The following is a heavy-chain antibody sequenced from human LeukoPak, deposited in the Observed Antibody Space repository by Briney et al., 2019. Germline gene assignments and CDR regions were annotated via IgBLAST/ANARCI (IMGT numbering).Heavy chain of an antibody. J-gene: IGHJ4*02. V-gene: IGHV3-66*01. D-gene: IGHD3-22*01. CDR2: IYSGGST. CDR1: GFTVSSNY. CDR3: ARVAPYYYDSSGYYSS. Sequence: GGSLRLSCAASGFTVSSNYMSWVRQAPGKGLEWVSVIYSGGSTYYADSVKGRFTISRDNSKNTLYLQMNSLRAEDTAVYYCARVAPYYYDSSGYYSSWGQGTLVTVSS.